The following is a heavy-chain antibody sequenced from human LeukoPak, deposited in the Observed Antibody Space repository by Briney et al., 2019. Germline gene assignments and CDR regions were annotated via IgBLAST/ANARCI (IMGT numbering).Heavy chain of an antibody. D-gene: IGHD3-3*01. V-gene: IGHV4-34*01. CDR3: ARESTNYDFWSGYHEKYYFDY. CDR2: INHSGST. CDR1: GGSFSGYY. J-gene: IGHJ4*02. Sequence: PSETLSLTCAVYGGSFSGYYWSWIRQPPGKGLEWIGEINHSGSTNYNPSLKSRVTISVDTSKNQFSLKLSSVTAADTAVYYCARESTNYDFWSGYHEKYYFDYWGQGTLVTVSS.